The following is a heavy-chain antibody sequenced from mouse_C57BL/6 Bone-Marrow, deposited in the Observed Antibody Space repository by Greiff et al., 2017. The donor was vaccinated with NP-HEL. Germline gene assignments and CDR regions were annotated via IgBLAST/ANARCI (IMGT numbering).Heavy chain of an antibody. CDR2: IDPENGDT. V-gene: IGHV14-4*01. CDR3: TTEEDYGSSPRWYFDV. Sequence: EVQLQQSGAELVRPGASVKLSCTASGFNIKDDYMRWVKQRPEQGLEWIGWIDPENGDTEYASKFQGKATMTADTSSNTAYLQLSSLTSEDTAVYYWTTEEDYGSSPRWYFDVWGTGTTVTVSS. D-gene: IGHD1-1*01. J-gene: IGHJ1*03. CDR1: GFNIKDDY.